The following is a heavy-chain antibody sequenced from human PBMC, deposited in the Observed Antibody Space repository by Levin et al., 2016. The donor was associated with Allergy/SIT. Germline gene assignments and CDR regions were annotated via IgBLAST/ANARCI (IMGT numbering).Heavy chain of an antibody. CDR3: ARDQAYEMATTRYYAFDI. J-gene: IGHJ3*02. Sequence: GESLKISCAASGFTFSSYWMHWVRQAPGKGLVWVSRINSDGSSTSYADSVKGRFTISRDNAKNTLYLQMNSLRAEDTAVYYCARDQAYEMATTRYYAFDIWGQGTMVTVSS. CDR1: GFTFSSYW. CDR2: INSDGSST. V-gene: IGHV3-74*01. D-gene: IGHD5-24*01.